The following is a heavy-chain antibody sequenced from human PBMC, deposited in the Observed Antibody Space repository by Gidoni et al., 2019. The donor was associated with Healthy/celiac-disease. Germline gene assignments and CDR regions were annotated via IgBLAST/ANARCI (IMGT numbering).Heavy chain of an antibody. V-gene: IGHV3-23*01. J-gene: IGHJ4*02. D-gene: IGHD2-2*01. CDR3: AKTFYRYCSSTSCDEPSDY. CDR2: SSGSGGST. CDR1: GFTFISFA. Sequence: EVQLLESGGGLVQPWGSLRFSCAASGFTFISFAMCCGRQAAGKGLEWVSASSGSGGSTYYADSVKGRFTISRDNSKNTLYLQMNSLRAEDTAVYYCAKTFYRYCSSTSCDEPSDYWGQGTLVTVSS.